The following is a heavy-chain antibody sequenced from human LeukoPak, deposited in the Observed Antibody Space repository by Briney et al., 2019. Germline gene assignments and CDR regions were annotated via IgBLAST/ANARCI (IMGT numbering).Heavy chain of an antibody. CDR1: GGFNRSRNW. CDR2: IYHCGST. J-gene: IGHJ6*03. D-gene: IGHD3-9*01. V-gene: IGHV4-4*02. CDR3: ARGGSTLHSAGGHDIEFYYYYYMDV. Sequence: TLSLTRAVWGGFNRSRNWRGWVRPRPGEGLEWIGEIYHCGSTNYNPSLRSRVTMSLDTCKNQVSLKLYSVTAADTAVYYCARGGSTLHSAGGHDIEFYYYYYMDVWGKGTTVTISS.